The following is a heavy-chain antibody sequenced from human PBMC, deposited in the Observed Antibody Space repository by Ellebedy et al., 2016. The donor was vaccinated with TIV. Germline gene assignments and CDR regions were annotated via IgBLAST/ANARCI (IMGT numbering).Heavy chain of an antibody. V-gene: IGHV3-11*03. J-gene: IGHJ4*02. CDR1: GFTFSDYY. CDR3: VRGAGSYHFDY. D-gene: IGHD1-26*01. CDR2: FSTSSSYT. Sequence: PGGSLRLSCVASGFTFSDYYMSWIRQAPGKGLEWVSTFSTSSSYTKCADSVKGRFTVSRDNPKNTLYLQMNSLRAEDTAVYYCVRGAGSYHFDYWGQGTLVTV.